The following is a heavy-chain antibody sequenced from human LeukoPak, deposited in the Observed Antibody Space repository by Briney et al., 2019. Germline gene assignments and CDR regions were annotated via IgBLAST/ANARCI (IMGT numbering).Heavy chain of an antibody. CDR2: IYYSGST. D-gene: IGHD3-22*01. J-gene: IGHJ5*02. CDR1: GGSISSYY. V-gene: IGHV4-59*01. CDR3: ARDQIDSSGYYYSNWFDP. Sequence: KASETLSLTCTVSGGSISSYYWSWIRQSPGKGLEWIGYIYYSGSTNYNPSLKSRVTIPVDTSKNQFSLKLSSVTAADTAVYYCARDQIDSSGYYYSNWFDPWGQGTLVTVSS.